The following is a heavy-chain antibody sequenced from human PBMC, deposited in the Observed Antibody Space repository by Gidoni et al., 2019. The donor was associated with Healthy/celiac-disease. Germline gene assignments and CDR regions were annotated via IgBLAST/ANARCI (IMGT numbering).Heavy chain of an antibody. D-gene: IGHD3-10*01. V-gene: IGHV3-72*01. J-gene: IGHJ4*02. CDR2: TRNKANSYTT. Sequence: EVQLVESGGGLVQPGGSLRLSCAASGFTFSDHYMDWVRQAPGKGLEWVGRTRNKANSYTTEYAASVKGRFTISRDDSKNSLYLQMNSLKTEDTAVYYCARGRITMVRGVILDYWGQGTLVTVPS. CDR1: GFTFSDHY. CDR3: ARGRITMVRGVILDY.